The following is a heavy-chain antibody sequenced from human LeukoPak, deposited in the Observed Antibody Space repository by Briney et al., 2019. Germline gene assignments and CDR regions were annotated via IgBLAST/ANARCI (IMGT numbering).Heavy chain of an antibody. V-gene: IGHV3-23*01. J-gene: IGHJ6*02. CDR2: ISGTTSGT. D-gene: IGHD1-14*01. CDR1: GFTFSTCA. Sequence: GGSLRLSCAASGFTFSTCAMSWVRQAPGKGLEWVSGISGTTSGTYYADSVKGWFTISRDNSKNTLFLQVNSLRAEDTAVYYCAKVRTYFYHGLDVWGQGTTVTVSS. CDR3: AKVRTYFYHGLDV.